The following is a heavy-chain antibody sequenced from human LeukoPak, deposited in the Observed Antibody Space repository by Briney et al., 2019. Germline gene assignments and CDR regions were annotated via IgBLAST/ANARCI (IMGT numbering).Heavy chain of an antibody. V-gene: IGHV3-7*01. CDR1: NFTFSNYW. Sequence: HPGGSLRLSCAASNFTFSNYWMTWVRQAPGKGLEWVANIRKDESQKNYVDSVKGRFTISRDNAKNLLYPQMNSLRAEDTAMYYCARDSNYNDGITYYDTFDYWGQGTLVTVSS. J-gene: IGHJ4*02. CDR2: IRKDESQK. CDR3: ARDSNYNDGITYYDTFDY. D-gene: IGHD3-9*01.